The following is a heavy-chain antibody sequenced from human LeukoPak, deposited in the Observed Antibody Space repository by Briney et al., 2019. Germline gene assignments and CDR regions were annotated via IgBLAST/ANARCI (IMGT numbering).Heavy chain of an antibody. V-gene: IGHV3-30-3*01. D-gene: IGHD6-19*01. CDR2: ISYDGSNK. CDR3: AGEGWPQFSAVAASYVGAFDI. CDR1: GFTFSSYA. J-gene: IGHJ3*02. Sequence: GGSLRLSCAASGFTFSSYAMHWVRQAPGKGLEWVAVISYDGSNKYYADSVKGRFTISRDNSKNTLYLQMNSLRAEDTAVYYCAGEGWPQFSAVAASYVGAFDIWGQGTMVTVSS.